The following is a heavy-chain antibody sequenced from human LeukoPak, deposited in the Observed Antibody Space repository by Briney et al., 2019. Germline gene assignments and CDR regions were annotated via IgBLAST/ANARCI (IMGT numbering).Heavy chain of an antibody. V-gene: IGHV4-39*01. CDR3: ARGVTMIVVVIHDWYFDL. J-gene: IGHJ2*01. D-gene: IGHD3-22*01. Sequence: SETLSLTCTVSGGSISSSSYYWGWIRQPPGKGLEWIGSIYYSRSTYYNPSLKSRVTISVDTSKNQFSLKLSSVTAADTAVYYCARGVTMIVVVIHDWYFDLWGRGTLVTVSS. CDR2: IYYSRST. CDR1: GGSISSSSYY.